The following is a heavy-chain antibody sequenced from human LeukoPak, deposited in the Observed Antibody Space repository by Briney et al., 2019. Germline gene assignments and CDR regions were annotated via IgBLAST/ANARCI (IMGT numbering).Heavy chain of an antibody. D-gene: IGHD2-8*02. CDR2: ISGSGGST. Sequence: GGSLRLSCAASGFTFSSYGMSWVRQAPGKGLEWVSAISGSGGSTYYADSVRGRFTISRDNSKSTLSLQMNSLRVEDTAIYYCATYRQVLLPFESWGQGTLVTVSS. CDR3: ATYRQVLLPFES. CDR1: GFTFSSYG. V-gene: IGHV3-23*01. J-gene: IGHJ4*02.